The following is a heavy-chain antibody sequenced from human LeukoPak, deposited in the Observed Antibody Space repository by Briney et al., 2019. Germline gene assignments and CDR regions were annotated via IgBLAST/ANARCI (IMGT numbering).Heavy chain of an antibody. CDR1: GGSMSTDSFY. D-gene: IGHD2-2*01. CDR2: VYYTGST. Sequence: SETLSLTCTVSGGSMSTDSFYWGWIRQPPGRGLQWIGTVYYTGSTYYNPALKSRVTLSVDTSKSQFSLNLSSVTAADTAVYYCAREVRDVVAVPAASWGQGTLVTVSS. V-gene: IGHV4-39*01. CDR3: AREVRDVVAVPAAS. J-gene: IGHJ4*02.